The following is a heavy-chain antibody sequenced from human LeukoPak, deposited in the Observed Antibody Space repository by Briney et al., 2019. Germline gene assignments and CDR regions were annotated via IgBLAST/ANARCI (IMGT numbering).Heavy chain of an antibody. CDR1: GFTFSSYW. CDR2: IRQDGSEK. J-gene: IGHJ4*02. CDR3: ARVEDYDILTGFDY. D-gene: IGHD3-9*01. V-gene: IGHV3-7*01. Sequence: GGSLRLSCAASGFTFSSYWMSWVRQAPGKGLEWVANIRQDGSEKYYVDSVKGRFTISRDNAKNSLYLQMNSLRAEDTAVYYCARVEDYDILTGFDYWGQGTLVTVSS.